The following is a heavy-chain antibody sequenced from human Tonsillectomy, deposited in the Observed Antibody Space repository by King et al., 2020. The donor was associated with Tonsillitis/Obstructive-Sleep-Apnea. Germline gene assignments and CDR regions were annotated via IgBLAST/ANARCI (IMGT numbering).Heavy chain of an antibody. V-gene: IGHV3-30*18. J-gene: IGHJ4*02. D-gene: IGHD6-19*01. CDR2: ISYDGSNK. Sequence: VQLVESGGGLVQPGRSLRLSCAASGFTFGSYGMHWVRQAPGKGLEWVAVISYDGSNKYYADSVKGRFTISREHSKNTLYLQMNSRRAEEKAGYYCAKEDDSSGWNYFDYWGQGTQVTVSS. CDR1: GFTFGSYG. CDR3: AKEDDSSGWNYFDY.